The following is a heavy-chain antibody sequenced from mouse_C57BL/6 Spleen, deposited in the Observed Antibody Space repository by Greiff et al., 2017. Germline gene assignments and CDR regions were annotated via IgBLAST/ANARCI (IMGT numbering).Heavy chain of an antibody. CDR1: GYTFTSYW. V-gene: IGHV1-69*01. J-gene: IGHJ4*01. CDR3: ARGITTVVSTGYSLDY. CDR2: IDPSDSYT. D-gene: IGHD1-1*01. Sequence: VQLQQPGAELVMPGASVKLSCNASGYTFTSYWMHWVKQRPGQGLEWIGEIDPSDSYTNYNQKFKGKSTLTVDKSSSTAYMQLFSLTSEGSAVYSCARGITTVVSTGYSLDYWGPVTSVSVSS.